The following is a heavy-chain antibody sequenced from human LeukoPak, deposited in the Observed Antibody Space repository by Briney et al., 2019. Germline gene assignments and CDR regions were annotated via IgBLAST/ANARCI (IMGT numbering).Heavy chain of an antibody. J-gene: IGHJ5*02. V-gene: IGHV4-59*01. D-gene: IGHD6-19*01. CDR2: IYYSGST. CDR1: GDSISSYY. Sequence: SETLSLTCTVSGDSISSYYWSWIRQPPGKGLEWIGHIYYSGSTNYNPSLKSRVTISVDTSKKQFSLKLSSVTAADTAVYYCARNIHPAGYNWFDPWGQGTLVTVSS. CDR3: ARNIHPAGYNWFDP.